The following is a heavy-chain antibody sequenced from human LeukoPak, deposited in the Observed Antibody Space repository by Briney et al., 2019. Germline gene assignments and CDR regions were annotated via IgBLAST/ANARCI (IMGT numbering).Heavy chain of an antibody. CDR3: ARRAGTGTPVYFDY. J-gene: IGHJ4*02. V-gene: IGHV4-59*02. CDR2: AYDSGIS. D-gene: IGHD6-19*01. Sequence: SETLSLACTVSGGSVSNNHWSWIRQSTEKGLEWSGYAYDSGISNYNPSLESRDTLSVDTSKNQFSLRLTSVTAADPAVYFCARRAGTGTPVYFDYWGQGVLVTVSS. CDR1: GGSVSNNH.